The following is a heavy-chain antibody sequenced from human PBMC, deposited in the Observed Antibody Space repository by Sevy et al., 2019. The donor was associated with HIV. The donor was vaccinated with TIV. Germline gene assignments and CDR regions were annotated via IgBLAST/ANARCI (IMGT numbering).Heavy chain of an antibody. CDR2: IKSKTDGGTT. J-gene: IGHJ4*02. CDR1: GFTFSNAW. V-gene: IGHV3-15*01. D-gene: IGHD1-26*01. CDR3: TTDRVGATFSVDY. Sequence: PGGSLRLSCAASGFTFSNAWMSWVRQAPGKGLEWVGRIKSKTDGGTTDYAAPVKGRFTISRDDSKNTLYLQMNSLKTEDTAVYYCTTDRVGATFSVDYWGQGTLVTVSS.